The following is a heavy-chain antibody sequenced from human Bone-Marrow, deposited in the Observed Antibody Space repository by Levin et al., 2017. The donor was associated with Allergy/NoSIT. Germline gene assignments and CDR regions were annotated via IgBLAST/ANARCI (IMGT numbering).Heavy chain of an antibody. Sequence: SCAASGFTFSTYEMNWLRQAPGKGLEWVSYISGSGSTIYYAESVKGRFTFSRDNAKNSMYLQMNSLRAEDTAVYYCSRVRRDGYNVPWFDPWGQGTLVTVSS. CDR1: GFTFSTYE. CDR3: SRVRRDGYNVPWFDP. D-gene: IGHD5-24*01. J-gene: IGHJ5*02. V-gene: IGHV3-48*03. CDR2: ISGSGSTI.